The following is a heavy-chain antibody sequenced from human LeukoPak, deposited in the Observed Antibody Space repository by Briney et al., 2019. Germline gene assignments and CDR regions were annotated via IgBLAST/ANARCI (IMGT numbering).Heavy chain of an antibody. V-gene: IGHV4-59*01. CDR3: ARVGTGTTPYDAFDI. D-gene: IGHD1-1*01. CDR2: IYYSGST. CDR1: GGSISSYY. Sequence: SETLSLTCTVSGGSISSYYWSWIRQPPGKGLEWIGYIYYSGSTNYNPSLKSRVTISVDTSKNQFSLKLSSVTAADTAVYYCARVGTGTTPYDAFDIWGQGTMVTVSS. J-gene: IGHJ3*02.